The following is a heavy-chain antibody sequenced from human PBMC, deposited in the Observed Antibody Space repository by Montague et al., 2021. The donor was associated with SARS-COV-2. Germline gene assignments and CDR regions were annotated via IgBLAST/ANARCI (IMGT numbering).Heavy chain of an antibody. J-gene: IGHJ4*02. CDR2: IYYTEXT. CDR1: GGSISNSIYY. Sequence: SETLSLTCTVSGGSISNSIYYWDWIRQPPGKGLEWIGSIYYTEXTXYXXXXKXRVTISIDTSKNQFSLKLRSVTAADTAVYYCARPGSGYSYGSGAFDYWGQGTLVTVSS. D-gene: IGHD5-18*01. CDR3: ARPGSGYSYGSGAFDY. V-gene: IGHV4-39*01.